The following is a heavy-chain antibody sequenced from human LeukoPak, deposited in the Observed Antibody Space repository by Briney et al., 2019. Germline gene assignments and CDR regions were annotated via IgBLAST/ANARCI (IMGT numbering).Heavy chain of an antibody. CDR3: ARELTMVRGVSFDP. Sequence: GGSLRLSCVGSGFSFSSYWMTWVRQAPGKGLEWVSSISSSSSYIYYADSVKGRFTTSRDNAKNSLYLQMNSLRAEDTAVYYCARELTMVRGVSFDPWGQGTLVTVSS. CDR2: ISSSSSYI. CDR1: GFSFSSYW. J-gene: IGHJ5*02. V-gene: IGHV3-21*01. D-gene: IGHD3-10*01.